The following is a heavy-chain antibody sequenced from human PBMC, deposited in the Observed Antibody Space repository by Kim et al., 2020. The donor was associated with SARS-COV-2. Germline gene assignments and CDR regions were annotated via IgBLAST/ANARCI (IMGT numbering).Heavy chain of an antibody. Sequence: SETLSLTCTVSGGSISSSSYYWGWIRQPPGTGLEWIGSLYYSGSTYYNPSLKSRVTISVDTSKNQFSLTLSSVTAADTAVYYCATMERAVTTSDRSDYWG. J-gene: IGHJ4*01. D-gene: IGHD4-17*01. CDR3: ATMERAVTTSDRSDY. CDR1: GGSISSSSYY. V-gene: IGHV4-39*01. CDR2: LYYSGST.